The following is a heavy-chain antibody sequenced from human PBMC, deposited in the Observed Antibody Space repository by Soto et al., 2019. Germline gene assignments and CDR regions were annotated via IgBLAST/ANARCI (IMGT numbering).Heavy chain of an antibody. CDR3: ARESYNDWLLSGWFDP. Sequence: GASVKVSCKASGGTFSSYAISWVRQAPGQGLEWMGGIIPIFGTANYAQKFQGRVTITADESTSTAYMELSSLRSEDTAVYYCARESYNDWLLSGWFDPWGQGTLVTVSS. J-gene: IGHJ5*02. V-gene: IGHV1-69*13. CDR2: IIPIFGTA. D-gene: IGHD3-9*01. CDR1: GGTFSSYA.